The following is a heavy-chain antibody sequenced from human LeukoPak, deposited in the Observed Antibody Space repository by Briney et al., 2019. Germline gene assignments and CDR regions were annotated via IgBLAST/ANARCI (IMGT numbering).Heavy chain of an antibody. CDR1: GFTFSSYA. Sequence: GGSLRLSCAASGFTFSSYAMHWVRQAPGKGLEWVAVISYDGSNKYYADSVKGRFTISRDNPKNTLYLQMNSLRAEDTAVYYCARDRNGDPRYYFDYWGQGTLVTVSS. J-gene: IGHJ4*02. D-gene: IGHD4-17*01. CDR2: ISYDGSNK. CDR3: ARDRNGDPRYYFDY. V-gene: IGHV3-30-3*01.